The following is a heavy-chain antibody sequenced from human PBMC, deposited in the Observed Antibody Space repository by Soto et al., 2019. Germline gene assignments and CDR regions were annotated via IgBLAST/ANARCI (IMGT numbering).Heavy chain of an antibody. V-gene: IGHV3-30-3*01. CDR1: VFTFISYA. Sequence: PGWSLRLSCASSVFTFISYAMHWVRQAPGKGLEWVAVISYDGSNKYYADSVKGRFTISRDNSKNTLYLQMNSLRAEDTAVYYCARDREYCSGGSCYSGAFDYWGQGTLVTVSS. CDR3: ARDREYCSGGSCYSGAFDY. D-gene: IGHD2-15*01. CDR2: ISYDGSNK. J-gene: IGHJ4*02.